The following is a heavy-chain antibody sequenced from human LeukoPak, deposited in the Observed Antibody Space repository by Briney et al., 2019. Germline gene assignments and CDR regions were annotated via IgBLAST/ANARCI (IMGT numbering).Heavy chain of an antibody. V-gene: IGHV3-74*01. J-gene: IGHJ5*02. Sequence: GGSLRLSCAASGFTFSNYWMHWVRQAPGKGLAWVSRINTDGSTTSYADSVKGRFTISRDNAKNTLYLQMNSLRAEDTAVYYCARVPRGQYNWFDPWGQGALVTVSS. CDR3: ARVPRGQYNWFDP. CDR1: GFTFSNYW. D-gene: IGHD3-10*01. CDR2: INTDGSTT.